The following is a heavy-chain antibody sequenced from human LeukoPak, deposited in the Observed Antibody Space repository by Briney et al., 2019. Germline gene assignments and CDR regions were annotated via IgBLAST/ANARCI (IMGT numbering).Heavy chain of an antibody. Sequence: TSETLSLTCTVSGGSISSYYWSWIRKPPGKGLEWIGYIYYSGSTNYNPSLKSRVTISVDTSKNQFSLKLSSVTAADTAVYYCASARYDSSGYYFDYWGQGTLVTVSS. CDR3: ASARYDSSGYYFDY. J-gene: IGHJ4*02. D-gene: IGHD3-22*01. CDR2: IYYSGST. CDR1: GGSISSYY. V-gene: IGHV4-59*08.